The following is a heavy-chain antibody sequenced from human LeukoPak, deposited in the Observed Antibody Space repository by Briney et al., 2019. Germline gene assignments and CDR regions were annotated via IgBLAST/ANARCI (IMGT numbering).Heavy chain of an antibody. J-gene: IGHJ3*02. CDR2: IRYDGSNK. CDR3: ARDILEWFYRGDAFDI. Sequence: GGSLRLSCAASGFTFSSYGMYWVRQAPGKGLEWVAFIRYDGSNKYYADSVKGRFTISRDNSKNTLYLQMNSLRAEDTAVYYCARDILEWFYRGDAFDIWGQGTMVTVSS. D-gene: IGHD3-3*01. V-gene: IGHV3-30*02. CDR1: GFTFSSYG.